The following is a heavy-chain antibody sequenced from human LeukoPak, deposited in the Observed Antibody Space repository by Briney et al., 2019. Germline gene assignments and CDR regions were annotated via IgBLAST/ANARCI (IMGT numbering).Heavy chain of an antibody. Sequence: PGGSLRLSCAASGFTVSSNYMNWVRQAPGKGLEWVSVIYSGGSTYYADSVKGRFTISRDNSKNTLYLQINSLRAEDTAVYYCVRERTNYYDSSGYYWGQGTLVTVSS. CDR1: GFTVSSNY. CDR3: VRERTNYYDSSGYY. D-gene: IGHD3-22*01. V-gene: IGHV3-66*01. CDR2: IYSGGST. J-gene: IGHJ4*02.